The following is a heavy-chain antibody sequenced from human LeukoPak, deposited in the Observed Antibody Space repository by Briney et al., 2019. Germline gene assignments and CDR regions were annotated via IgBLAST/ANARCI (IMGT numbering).Heavy chain of an antibody. J-gene: IGHJ3*02. D-gene: IGHD3-22*01. CDR3: AKSSGYGSVDI. V-gene: IGHV4-39*07. CDR1: GGSISTSSYY. Sequence: PSETLSLTCTVSGGSISTSSYYWGWVRQPPGKGLEWIGNIFYSGSTYYSPSLKSRVTISLDTSRNQFSLKLNSVTAADTAVYYYAKSSGYGSVDIWGQGTMVTVSS. CDR2: IFYSGST.